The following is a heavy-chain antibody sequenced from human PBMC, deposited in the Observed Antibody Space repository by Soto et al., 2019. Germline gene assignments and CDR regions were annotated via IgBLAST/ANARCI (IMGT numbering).Heavy chain of an antibody. J-gene: IGHJ4*02. D-gene: IGHD3-10*01. CDR1: GYTFISYG. Sequence: ASVKVSCKTFGYTFISYGISWVRQAPGQGLEWMGWISAFNGNTNYAQNLQGRVTMTTDTSTSTAYMELRSLRSDDTAVYYCASDVLWFGELLHFDFWGQGTLVTVSS. V-gene: IGHV1-18*01. CDR3: ASDVLWFGELLHFDF. CDR2: ISAFNGNT.